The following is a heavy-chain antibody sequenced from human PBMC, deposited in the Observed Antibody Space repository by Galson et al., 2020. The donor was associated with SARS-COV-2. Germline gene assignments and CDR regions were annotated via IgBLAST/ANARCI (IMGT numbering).Heavy chain of an antibody. CDR1: DATMSSYY. Sequence: SQTLSLTCSVSDATMSSYYWSWIRQPPGKGLEWIGYISYSGSTSYNPSLRSRVTISVDLSKNQLSLKVTSVTAADTAVYYCARDPAPLYGDNYYYGRVVWGRVTTFTVSS. CDR3: ARDPAPLYGDNYYYGRVV. D-gene: IGHD4-17*01. V-gene: IGHV4-59*01. J-gene: IGHJ6*02. CDR2: ISYSGST.